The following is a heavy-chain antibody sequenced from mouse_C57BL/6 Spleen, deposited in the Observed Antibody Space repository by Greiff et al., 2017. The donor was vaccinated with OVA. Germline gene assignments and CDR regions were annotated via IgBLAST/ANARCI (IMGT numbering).Heavy chain of an antibody. CDR2: IDPSDSET. Sequence: QVQLQQPGAELVRPGSSVKLSCKASGYTFTSYWMHWVKQRPIQGLEWIGNIDPSDSETHYNQKFKDKATLTVDNSTSTAYMQLSSLTSEDSAVYYCAREKGGYFDVWGTGTTVTVSS. J-gene: IGHJ1*03. CDR3: AREKGGYFDV. CDR1: GYTFTSYW. V-gene: IGHV1-52*01.